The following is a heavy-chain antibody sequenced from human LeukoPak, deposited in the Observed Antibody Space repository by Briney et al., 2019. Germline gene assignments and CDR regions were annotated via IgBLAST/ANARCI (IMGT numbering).Heavy chain of an antibody. CDR2: ISYDGSNK. Sequence: GGSLRLSCAASGFTFSSFAMHWVRQAPGKGLEWVAVISYDGSNKYYADSVKGRFTISRDNAKNSLYLQMNSLRAEDTALYYCAKDIGTGGTGWYFDLWGRGTLVTVSS. D-gene: IGHD6-13*01. V-gene: IGHV3-30-3*01. CDR3: AKDIGTGGTGWYFDL. J-gene: IGHJ2*01. CDR1: GFTFSSFA.